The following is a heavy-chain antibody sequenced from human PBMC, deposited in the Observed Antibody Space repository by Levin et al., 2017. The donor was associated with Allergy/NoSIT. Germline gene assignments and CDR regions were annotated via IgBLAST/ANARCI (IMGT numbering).Heavy chain of an antibody. Sequence: GGSLRLSCAASGFTFDDHSMHWVRQAPGKGLEWVSLISWDGGRTDYADSVKGRFTISRDNSKNSLYLQMNSLRTEDTALYYCAKDIAAAGTFDFGMDVWGQGTTVTVSS. CDR3: AKDIAAAGTFDFGMDV. CDR1: GFTFDDHS. V-gene: IGHV3-43*01. CDR2: ISWDGGRT. D-gene: IGHD6-13*01. J-gene: IGHJ6*02.